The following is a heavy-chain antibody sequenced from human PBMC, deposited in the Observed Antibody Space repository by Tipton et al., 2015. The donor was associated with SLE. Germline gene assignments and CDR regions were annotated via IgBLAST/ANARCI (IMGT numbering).Heavy chain of an antibody. Sequence: SLRLSCAASGFTFSSYSMNWVRQAPGKGLEWVSSISSSSSYIYYADSVKGRFTISRDNSKNTLYLQMNSLRAEDTAVYYCARRGTVTGRKAFDIWGQGTMVTVSS. CDR2: ISSSSSYI. V-gene: IGHV3-21*01. D-gene: IGHD4-17*01. CDR1: GFTFSSYS. J-gene: IGHJ3*02. CDR3: ARRGTVTGRKAFDI.